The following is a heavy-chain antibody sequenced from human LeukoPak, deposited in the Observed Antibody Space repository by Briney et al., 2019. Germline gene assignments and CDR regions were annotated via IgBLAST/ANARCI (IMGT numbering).Heavy chain of an antibody. D-gene: IGHD1-26*01. Sequence: PSQTLSLTCTVSGGSISSGSYYWSWIQQPAGKGLEWIGRIYSSGSTNYNPSLKSRVTISVDTSKNQFSLKLSSVTAADTAVYYCARGDGRYWGQGTLVTASS. CDR2: IYSSGST. CDR1: GGSISSGSYY. J-gene: IGHJ4*02. CDR3: ARGDGRY. V-gene: IGHV4-61*02.